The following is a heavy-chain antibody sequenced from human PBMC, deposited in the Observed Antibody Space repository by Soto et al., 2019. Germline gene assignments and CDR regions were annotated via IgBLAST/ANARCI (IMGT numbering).Heavy chain of an antibody. CDR2: INPNSGGT. J-gene: IGHJ6*02. CDR3: ARGVGIAAAATGYYYGMDV. Sequence: VASVKVSCKASGYAFTGYYMHWVRQAPGQGLEWMGWINPNSGGTNYAQKFQGRVTMTRDTSISTAYMELSRLRSDDTAVYYCARGVGIAAAATGYYYGMDVWGQGTTVTVS. CDR1: GYAFTGYY. D-gene: IGHD6-13*01. V-gene: IGHV1-2*02.